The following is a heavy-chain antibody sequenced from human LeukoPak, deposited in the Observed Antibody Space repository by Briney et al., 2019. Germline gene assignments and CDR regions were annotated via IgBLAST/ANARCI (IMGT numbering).Heavy chain of an antibody. CDR2: ISGSGGST. V-gene: IGHV3-23*01. D-gene: IGHD6-19*01. Sequence: GGSLRLSCAASGFTFSSYAMSWVRQAPGKGLEWVSAISGSGGSTYYADSVKGRFTISRDNFKNTLYLQMNSLRAEDTAVYYCAKDSSGWFSNWFDPWGQGTLVTVSS. CDR3: AKDSSGWFSNWFDP. CDR1: GFTFSSYA. J-gene: IGHJ5*02.